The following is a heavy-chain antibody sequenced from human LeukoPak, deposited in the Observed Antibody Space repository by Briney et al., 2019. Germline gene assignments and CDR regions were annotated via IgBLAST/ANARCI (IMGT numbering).Heavy chain of an antibody. CDR2: ISSSGSTI. V-gene: IGHV3-11*04. CDR1: GFTFSDYY. Sequence: GGSLRLSCAASGFTFSDYYMSWIRQAPGKGLEWVSYISSSGSTIYYADSVKGRFTISRDNAKNSLYLQMNSLRAEDTAVYYCARDRVGEKYEMATLNRYYYMDVWGKGTTVTVSS. J-gene: IGHJ6*03. D-gene: IGHD5-24*01. CDR3: ARDRVGEKYEMATLNRYYYMDV.